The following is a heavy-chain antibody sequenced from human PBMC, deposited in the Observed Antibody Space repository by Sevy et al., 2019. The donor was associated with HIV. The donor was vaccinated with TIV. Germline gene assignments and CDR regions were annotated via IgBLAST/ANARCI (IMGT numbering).Heavy chain of an antibody. Sequence: GGSLRLSCAASGFTFSSYGMHWVRQAPGKGLEWVALIWYDGSQKYYADSVKGRFTISRDNSKNMLYLQMNSLRAEDTAVYYCAKGADISGHKHDNFDNWGQGSLVIVSS. J-gene: IGHJ4*02. V-gene: IGHV3-33*06. CDR2: IWYDGSQK. D-gene: IGHD1-26*01. CDR1: GFTFSSYG. CDR3: AKGADISGHKHDNFDN.